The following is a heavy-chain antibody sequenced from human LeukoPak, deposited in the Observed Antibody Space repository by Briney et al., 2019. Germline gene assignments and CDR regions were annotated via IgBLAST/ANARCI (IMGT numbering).Heavy chain of an antibody. CDR2: IDPSGGGT. Sequence: ASVKVSCKASGYTFTNYYMHWMRHAPGQGLEWMGIIDPSGGGTVYPQKFQGRVTMTRDTSTSTVYMELSSLRSEDTAVYYCAREWPHTYRFDPWGQGTLVTVSS. CDR3: AREWPHTYRFDP. J-gene: IGHJ5*02. V-gene: IGHV1-46*01. CDR1: GYTFTNYY. D-gene: IGHD5-12*01.